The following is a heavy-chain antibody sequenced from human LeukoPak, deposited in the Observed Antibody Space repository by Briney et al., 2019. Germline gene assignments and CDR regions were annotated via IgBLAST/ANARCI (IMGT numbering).Heavy chain of an antibody. CDR1: GYTFTSYY. J-gene: IGHJ4*02. V-gene: IGHV1-18*04. CDR3: ARDRDPHYYDSSGYFADY. Sequence: ASVTVSCKASGYTFTSYYMHWVRQAPGQGREWMGWISAYNGNTNYAQKLQGRVTMTTDTSTSTAYMELRSLRSDDTAVYYCARDRDPHYYDSSGYFADYWGQGTLVTVSS. CDR2: ISAYNGNT. D-gene: IGHD3-22*01.